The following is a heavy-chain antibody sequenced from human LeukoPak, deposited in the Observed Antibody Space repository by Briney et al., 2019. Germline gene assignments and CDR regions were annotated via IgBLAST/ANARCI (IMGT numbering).Heavy chain of an antibody. Sequence: KPSETLSLTCTVSGASISNFYWSWIRQPPGKGLEWIGYIYYSGSTNYNPSLYSRVTISVDTSKNQFSLKLSSVTAADTAVYYCARGAYCSGGSCYGNWFDPWGQGTLVTVSS. CDR2: IYYSGST. D-gene: IGHD2-15*01. J-gene: IGHJ5*02. CDR3: ARGAYCSGGSCYGNWFDP. CDR1: GASISNFY. V-gene: IGHV4-59*01.